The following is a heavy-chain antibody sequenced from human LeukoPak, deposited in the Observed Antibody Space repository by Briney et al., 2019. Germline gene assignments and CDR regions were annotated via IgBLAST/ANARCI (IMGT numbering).Heavy chain of an antibody. Sequence: GGPLRLSRAVSGFTFSSFGMNWVREAPGKALEWVSSINSSGNYIYYAHSTYCADVISRDNAKNSQYLQMKSLRAEDTAVYYCASSIVVVTARYNWFDPWGQGTLVTVS. J-gene: IGHJ5*02. V-gene: IGHV3-21*01. CDR2: INSSGNYI. D-gene: IGHD2-21*02. CDR3: ASSIVVVTARYNWFDP. CDR1: GFTFSSFG.